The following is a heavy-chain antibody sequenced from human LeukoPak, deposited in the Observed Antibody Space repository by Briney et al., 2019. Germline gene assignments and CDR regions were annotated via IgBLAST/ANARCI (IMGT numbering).Heavy chain of an antibody. D-gene: IGHD6-6*01. CDR2: ISGSGGST. CDR1: GFTFRSYA. Sequence: GGSLRLSCAASGFTFRSYAMSWVRQAPGKGLEWVSAISGSGGSTYYADSVKGRFTISRDNAKNTLYLQMNSLRAEDTAVYYCAREYSSSAAPKFDYWGQGTLVTVSS. J-gene: IGHJ4*02. CDR3: AREYSSSAAPKFDY. V-gene: IGHV3-23*01.